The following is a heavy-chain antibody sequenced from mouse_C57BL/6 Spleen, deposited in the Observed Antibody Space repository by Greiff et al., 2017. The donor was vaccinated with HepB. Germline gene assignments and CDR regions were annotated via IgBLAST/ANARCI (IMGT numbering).Heavy chain of an antibody. CDR2: IDPSDSYT. D-gene: IGHD1-1*01. CDR3: ARRDGSSEFDY. V-gene: IGHV1-59*01. J-gene: IGHJ2*01. Sequence: QVQLQQSGAELVRPGTSVKLSCKASGYTFTSYWMHWVKQRPGQGLEWIGVIDPSDSYTNYNQKFKGKATLTVDTSSSTAYMQLSSLTSEDSAVYYCARRDGSSEFDYWGQGTTLTVSS. CDR1: GYTFTSYW.